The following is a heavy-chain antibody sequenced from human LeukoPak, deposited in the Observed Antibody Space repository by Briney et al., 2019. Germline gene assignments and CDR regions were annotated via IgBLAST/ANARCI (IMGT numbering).Heavy chain of an antibody. V-gene: IGHV4-59*08. CDR1: GGSISSYY. CDR2: IYYSGTT. D-gene: IGHD3-10*01. Sequence: SETLSLTCTVSGGSISSYYWGWIRQPPGKGLEWIGYIYYSGTTNYNPSLKSRVTISLDTSKNQFSLKLSSVTAADTALYYCARHGSSNYYYASGSYYNAFDYWGQGTLVTVSS. J-gene: IGHJ4*02. CDR3: ARHGSSNYYYASGSYYNAFDY.